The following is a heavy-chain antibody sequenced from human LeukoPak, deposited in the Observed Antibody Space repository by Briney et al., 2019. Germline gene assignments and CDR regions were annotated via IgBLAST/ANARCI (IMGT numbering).Heavy chain of an antibody. CDR1: GASLNSYW. V-gene: IGHV4-59*12. J-gene: IGHJ4*02. Sequence: SETLSLTCSVSGASLNSYWWSWIRQPPGRGLEWIAYIHHSGDTNYNPSLKSRVTISLDTSKNQVSLMLTSVTAADTAVYYCARDPVVPAAAFDYWGQGTLVTVSS. D-gene: IGHD2-2*01. CDR2: IHHSGDT. CDR3: ARDPVVPAAAFDY.